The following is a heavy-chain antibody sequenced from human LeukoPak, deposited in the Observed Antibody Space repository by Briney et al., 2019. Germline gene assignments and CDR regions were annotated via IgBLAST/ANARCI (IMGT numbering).Heavy chain of an antibody. CDR1: GFTFTDYY. J-gene: IGHJ4*02. V-gene: IGHV3-11*04. Sequence: GGSLRLSCATSGFTFTDYYMSWIRQAPGKGLEWVSYISVSGTTMYYADSVKGRFTLSRDNAKNTLYLQMNSLRAEDTAVYYCAREQGALDSWGQGTLVTVSS. CDR3: AREQGALDS. CDR2: ISVSGTTM.